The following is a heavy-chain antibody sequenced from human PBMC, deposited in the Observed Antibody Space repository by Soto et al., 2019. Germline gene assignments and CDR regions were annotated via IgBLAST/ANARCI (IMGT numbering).Heavy chain of an antibody. CDR3: AHRGYYDSLGAEYFHH. CDR2: IYWDDDK. D-gene: IGHD3-22*01. CDR1: GFSLSTSGVG. Sequence: QITLKESGPTLVKPTQTLTLTCTFSGFSLSTSGVGVGWIRQPPGKALEWLALIYWDDDKRYRPSLKRRLTVTKDTSKNQVILTMTNMDPVDTATYYCAHRGYYDSLGAEYFHHWCQGTLVTVSS. J-gene: IGHJ1*01. V-gene: IGHV2-5*02.